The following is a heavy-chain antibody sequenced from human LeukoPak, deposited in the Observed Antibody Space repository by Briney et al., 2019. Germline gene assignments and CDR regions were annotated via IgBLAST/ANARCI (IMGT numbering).Heavy chain of an antibody. CDR3: ARGGSSWYRIDY. V-gene: IGHV3-49*04. Sequence: GSLRLSCTASGFTFGDYAMSWVRQAPGKGLEWVGFIRSKAYGGTTEYAASVKGRFTISRDDSKSIAYLQMNSLRAEDTAVYYCARGGSSWYRIDYWGQGTLVTVSS. CDR2: IRSKAYGGTT. CDR1: GFTFGDYA. D-gene: IGHD6-13*01. J-gene: IGHJ4*02.